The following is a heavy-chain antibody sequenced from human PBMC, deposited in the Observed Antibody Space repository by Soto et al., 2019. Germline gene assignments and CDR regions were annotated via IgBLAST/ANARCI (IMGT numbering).Heavy chain of an antibody. CDR3: ARVMAAMQNWLDP. Sequence: SETLPLTCAVSGYSISSGYYWGWLRQPPGKGLEWIGSIYHGGSTYYNPSLNSRVTLSIDMTNNHVSMKLNSVTAADTAVYYCARVMAAMQNWLDPWGQGTQVTVSS. V-gene: IGHV4-38-2*01. J-gene: IGHJ5*02. D-gene: IGHD2-2*01. CDR1: GYSISSGYY. CDR2: IYHGGST.